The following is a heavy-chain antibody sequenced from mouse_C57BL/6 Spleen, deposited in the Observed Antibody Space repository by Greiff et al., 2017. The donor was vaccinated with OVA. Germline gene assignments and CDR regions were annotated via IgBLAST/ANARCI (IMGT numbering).Heavy chain of an antibody. CDR1: GYAFSSYW. V-gene: IGHV1-80*01. CDR3: ARLSGSSYKDY. D-gene: IGHD1-1*01. CDR2: IYPGDGDT. J-gene: IGHJ2*01. Sequence: VKVVESGAELVKPGASVKISCKASGYAFSSYWMNWVKQRPGKGLEWIGQIYPGDGDTNYNGKFKGKATLTADKSSSTAYMQLSSLTSEDSAVYFCARLSGSSYKDYWGQGTTLTVSS.